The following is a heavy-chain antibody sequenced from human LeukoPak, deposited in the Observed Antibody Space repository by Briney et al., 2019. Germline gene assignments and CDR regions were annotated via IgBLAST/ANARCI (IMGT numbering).Heavy chain of an antibody. V-gene: IGHV3-48*03. D-gene: IGHD5-18*01. Sequence: GGSLRLSCAASGLSFSTYDMTWVRHAPGKGLEWGSYIGSSTRNMDYAESLKGRFIISRDNAKNSLYLQMGSLRAEDTAIYYCASLLYGYSYGPFHHWGQGTLVTVSS. CDR2: IGSSTRNM. CDR1: GLSFSTYD. CDR3: ASLLYGYSYGPFHH. J-gene: IGHJ4*02.